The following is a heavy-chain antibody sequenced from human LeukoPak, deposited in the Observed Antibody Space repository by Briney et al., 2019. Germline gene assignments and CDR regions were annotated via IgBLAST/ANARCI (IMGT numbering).Heavy chain of an antibody. CDR3: ARGPYYYYMDV. J-gene: IGHJ6*03. V-gene: IGHV1-18*01. CDR2: ISAYNGDT. Sequence: ASVKVSCKASCYTFTSYGINWVRQAPGQGLEWMGWISAYNGDTNYAQKFQGRVTMTTDTSTNTAYMELRSLRSDDTAVYYCARGPYYYYMDVWGRGTTVTISS. CDR1: CYTFTSYG.